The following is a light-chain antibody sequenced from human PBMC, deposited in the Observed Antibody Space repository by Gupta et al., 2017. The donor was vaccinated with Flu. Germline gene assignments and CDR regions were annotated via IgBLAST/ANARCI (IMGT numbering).Light chain of an antibody. CDR1: SSDVGSYHV. CDR3: CSDAGSNTWV. CDR2: EDK. V-gene: IGLV2-23*01. J-gene: IGLJ3*02. Sequence: SITISCTGTSSDVGSYHVVSWHQQHATKAHIVMIYEDKERSAGLTRCFSGSKSGNTSSLTISVRPEEDEADYYCCSDAGSNTWVFGGGTKLTVL.